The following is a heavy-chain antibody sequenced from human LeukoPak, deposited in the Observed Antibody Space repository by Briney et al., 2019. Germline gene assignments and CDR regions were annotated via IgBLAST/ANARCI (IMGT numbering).Heavy chain of an antibody. CDR3: ARGPYYGSGSYLRVYYYYGMDV. CDR1: GGAISSYY. J-gene: IGHJ6*02. V-gene: IGHV4-34*01. D-gene: IGHD3-10*01. CDR2: INHSGST. Sequence: SETLYLTCTVSGGAISSYYWSWIRQPPGKGLEWIGEINHSGSTNYNPSLKSRVTISVDTSKNQFSLKLSSVTAADTAVYYCARGPYYGSGSYLRVYYYYGMDVWGQGTTVTVSS.